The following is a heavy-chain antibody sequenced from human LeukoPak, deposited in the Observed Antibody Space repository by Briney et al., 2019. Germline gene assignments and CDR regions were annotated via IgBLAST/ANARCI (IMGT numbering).Heavy chain of an antibody. Sequence: GGSLRLSCAASGFTFSSYWMSWVRQAPGKGLEWVSATSGSGGSTYYADSVKGRFTISRDNSKNTLYLQMNSLRAEDTAVYYCAKDQLLWFGELLSGGDYWGQGTLVTVSS. V-gene: IGHV3-23*01. D-gene: IGHD3-10*01. J-gene: IGHJ4*02. CDR3: AKDQLLWFGELLSGGDY. CDR2: TSGSGGST. CDR1: GFTFSSYW.